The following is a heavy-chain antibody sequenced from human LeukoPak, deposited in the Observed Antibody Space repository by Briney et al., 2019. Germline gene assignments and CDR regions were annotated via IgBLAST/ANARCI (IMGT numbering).Heavy chain of an antibody. CDR2: ISAYNGDT. CDR1: GYTFTSYD. D-gene: IGHD3-10*01. CDR3: ARAEDYYGSGMHYGMDV. J-gene: IGHJ6*02. V-gene: IGHV1-18*01. Sequence: ASVKVSCKASGYTFTSYDINWVRQAPGQGLEWMGWISAYNGDTNYAQKLQGRVTMTKDTSTSIAYMELRSLRSDDTAVYYCARAEDYYGSGMHYGMDVWGQGTTVTVSS.